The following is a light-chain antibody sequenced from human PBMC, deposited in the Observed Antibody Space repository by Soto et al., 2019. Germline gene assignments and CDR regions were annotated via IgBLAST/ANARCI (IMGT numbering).Light chain of an antibody. Sequence: QSVLTQPPSVSGTPGQWVTISCSGSISNIGNNYVYWFQQLPGTAPKVLSNRNDQRPSGVPDRFSGSKSGTSASLAISGLRSEDEAEYYCAAWDDTVRSYVFGTGTKLTVL. CDR3: AAWDDTVRSYV. V-gene: IGLV1-47*01. CDR2: RND. J-gene: IGLJ1*01. CDR1: ISNIGNNY.